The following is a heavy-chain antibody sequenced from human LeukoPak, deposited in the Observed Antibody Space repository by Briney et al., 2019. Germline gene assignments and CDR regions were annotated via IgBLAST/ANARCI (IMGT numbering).Heavy chain of an antibody. D-gene: IGHD1-14*01. CDR1: GFTFSAYG. CDR3: AKDTRDDHHSDY. V-gene: IGHV3-30*18. CDR2: ISYDGINK. Sequence: QLGGSLRLSCAVSGFTFSAYGMHWGRQAPGKGLEWVAIISYDGINKYYPDSVKGRFTISRDNSKKTLYLQMNSLRAEDMAVYYCAKDTRDDHHSDYGGRETVDTVSS. J-gene: IGHJ4*02.